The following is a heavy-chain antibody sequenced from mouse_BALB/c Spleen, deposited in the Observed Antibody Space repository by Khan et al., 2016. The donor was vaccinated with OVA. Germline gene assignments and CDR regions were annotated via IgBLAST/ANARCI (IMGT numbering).Heavy chain of an antibody. Sequence: VQLQQSGPGLVKPSQSLSLTCTVTGYSITSNYAWSWIRQFPGNKLEWMGYISYSGYTNYNPSLKSRISVTRDTSENQFFLQLNSVTTEDPATYYCARQNYYGYALDYWGQGTSVTVSS. CDR2: ISYSGYT. D-gene: IGHD1-1*01. CDR3: ARQNYYGYALDY. V-gene: IGHV3-2*02. J-gene: IGHJ4*01. CDR1: GYSITSNYA.